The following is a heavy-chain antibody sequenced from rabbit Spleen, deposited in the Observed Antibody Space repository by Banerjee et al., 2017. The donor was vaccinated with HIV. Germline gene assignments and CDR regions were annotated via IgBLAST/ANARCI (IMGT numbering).Heavy chain of an antibody. CDR2: VDVGSSGFT. J-gene: IGHJ6*01. CDR1: GFSFSSDYY. V-gene: IGHV1S40*01. CDR3: ARDTATSFSSYGMDL. D-gene: IGHD1-1*01. Sequence: QSLEESGGDLVKPGASLTLTCTASGFSFSSDYYMCWVRQAPGKGLEWIGCVDVGSSGFTYFANWAKGRFTISKTSSTTVTLKMTSLTAADTATYFCARDTATSFSSYGMDLWGQGTL.